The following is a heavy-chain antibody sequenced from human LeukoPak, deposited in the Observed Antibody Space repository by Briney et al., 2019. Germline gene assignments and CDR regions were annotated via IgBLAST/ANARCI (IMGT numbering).Heavy chain of an antibody. V-gene: IGHV4-59*01. CDR2: IYYSGST. CDR1: GGSISSYY. CDR3: ARGQGYSYGYEWFDP. Sequence: PSETLSLTCTVSGGSISSYYWSWIRQPPGKGLEWIGYIYYSGSTNYNPSLKSRVTISVDTSKNQFSLKLSSVTAADTAVYYCARGQGYSYGYEWFDPWGQGTLVTVSS. J-gene: IGHJ5*02. D-gene: IGHD5-18*01.